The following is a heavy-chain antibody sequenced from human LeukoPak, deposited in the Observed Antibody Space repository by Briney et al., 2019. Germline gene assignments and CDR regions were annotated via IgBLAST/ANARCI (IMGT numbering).Heavy chain of an antibody. D-gene: IGHD4-23*01. CDR3: ARSLGWRDAFDV. J-gene: IGHJ3*01. CDR1: GFIFRNYW. V-gene: IGHV3-7*03. Sequence: GGSLRLSCAASGFIFRNYWMTWVRQAPGSGPEWVANIKQDGSDEVYVDSVKGRFTISRDSARNSLYLQMNSVRAEDTALYYCARSLGWRDAFDVWGQGTMVTVSS. CDR2: IKQDGSDE.